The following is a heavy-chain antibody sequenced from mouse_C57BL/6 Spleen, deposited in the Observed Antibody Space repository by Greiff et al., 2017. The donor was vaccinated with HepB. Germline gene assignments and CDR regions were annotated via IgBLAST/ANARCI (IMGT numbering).Heavy chain of an antibody. D-gene: IGHD1-1*01. V-gene: IGHV5-17*01. CDR1: GFTFSDYG. Sequence: EVQVVESGGGLVKPGGSLKLSCAASGFTFSDYGMHWVRQAPEKGLEWVAYISSGSSTIYYAETVKGRFTISRDNAKNTLFLQMTSLRSEDTAMYYCARGVGTTVVADYWGQGTTLTVSS. CDR3: ARGVGTTVVADY. J-gene: IGHJ2*01. CDR2: ISSGSSTI.